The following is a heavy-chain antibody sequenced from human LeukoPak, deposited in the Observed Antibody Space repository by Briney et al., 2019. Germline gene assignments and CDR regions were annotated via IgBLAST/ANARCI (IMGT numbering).Heavy chain of an antibody. CDR1: GFVFSTYE. D-gene: IGHD5-12*01. CDR2: ISSSDGTT. J-gene: IGHJ3*02. Sequence: GGSLRLSCAASGFVFSTYEMDWVRQAPGKGLEWASYISSSDGTTYYADSVKGRFTISSDNAKNSLSLQMNSLSAEDTAVYYCVRELVPQSINSGYDSFHIWGQGTMVTVSS. V-gene: IGHV3-48*03. CDR3: VRELVPQSINSGYDSFHI.